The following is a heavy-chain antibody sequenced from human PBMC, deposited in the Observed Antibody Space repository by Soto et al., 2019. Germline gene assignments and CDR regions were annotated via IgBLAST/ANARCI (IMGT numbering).Heavy chain of an antibody. D-gene: IGHD2-2*02. V-gene: IGHV4-59*01. J-gene: IGHJ6*02. CDR1: GGAISSYY. CDR2: IYYSGST. CDR3: ARLYCSSTSCYTGYYYYGMDV. Sequence: SETLSLTCTVSGGAISSYYWSWIRQPPGKGLEWIGYIYYSGSTNYNPSLKSRVTISVDTSKNQFSLKLSSVTAADTAVYYCARLYCSSTSCYTGYYYYGMDVWGQGTTVTVSS.